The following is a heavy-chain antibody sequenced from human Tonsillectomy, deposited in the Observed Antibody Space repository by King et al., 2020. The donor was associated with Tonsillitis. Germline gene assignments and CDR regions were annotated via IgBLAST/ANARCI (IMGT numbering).Heavy chain of an antibody. Sequence: VQLVESGAEVKKPGASVKVSCKASGYTFTGYYMHWVRQAPGQGLEWMGWINPNSGGTNYAQKFQGRVTMTRDTSISTAYMELSRLRSDDTAVYYCARIPMVRGTYDAFGIWGQGTMVTVSS. J-gene: IGHJ3*02. CDR2: INPNSGGT. V-gene: IGHV1-2*02. D-gene: IGHD3-10*01. CDR3: ARIPMVRGTYDAFGI. CDR1: GYTFTGYY.